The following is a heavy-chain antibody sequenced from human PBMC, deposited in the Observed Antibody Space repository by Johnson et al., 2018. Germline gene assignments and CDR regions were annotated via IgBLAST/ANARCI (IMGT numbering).Heavy chain of an antibody. Sequence: QVQLVQSGGGVVQPGRSLRLSCAASGFTFSKYGMHWVRQAPGKGLEWVALIWYDGSNKYYADSVKGRFTISRDNSKNTLYLQMRGLRAEDTGMYYWGRDASSNYSYAMDVGGQGTTVTVSS. CDR1: GFTFSKYG. J-gene: IGHJ6*02. CDR3: GRDASSNYSYAMDV. D-gene: IGHD6-19*01. V-gene: IGHV3-33*01. CDR2: IWYDGSNK.